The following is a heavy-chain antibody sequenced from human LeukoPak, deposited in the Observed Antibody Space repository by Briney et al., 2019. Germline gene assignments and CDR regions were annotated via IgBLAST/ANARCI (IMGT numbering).Heavy chain of an antibody. V-gene: IGHV3-53*01. CDR2: IYSGGST. D-gene: IGHD3-9*01. Sequence: PGGSLRLSCAASGFTVSSNYMSWVRQAPGKGLEWVSVIYSGGSTYYADSVKGRFTISRDNSKNTLYLQMNSLRAEDTAVYYCARVVKDILTGYSFYAFDIWGQGTMVTVSS. CDR1: GFTVSSNY. J-gene: IGHJ3*02. CDR3: ARVVKDILTGYSFYAFDI.